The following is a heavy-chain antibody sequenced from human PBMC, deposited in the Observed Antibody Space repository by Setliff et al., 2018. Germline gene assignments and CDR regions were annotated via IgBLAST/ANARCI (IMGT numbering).Heavy chain of an antibody. Sequence: PGESLKISCKGSGYSFTSYWIGCVRQMPGKGLEWMGIIYPGDSDTRYSPSFQGQVTISADKSISTAYLQWSSLNPSDTAMYYCARLRRYGSGIWGMDVWGQGTTVTVSS. CDR2: IYPGDSDT. CDR1: GYSFTSYW. D-gene: IGHD3-10*01. J-gene: IGHJ6*02. V-gene: IGHV5-51*01. CDR3: ARLRRYGSGIWGMDV.